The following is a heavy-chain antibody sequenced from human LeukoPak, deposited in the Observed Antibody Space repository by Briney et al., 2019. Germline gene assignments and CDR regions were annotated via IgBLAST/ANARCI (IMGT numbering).Heavy chain of an antibody. J-gene: IGHJ4*02. CDR3: VSGGGRYYFDY. Sequence: SVKVSCKASGGTFSSYTISWVRQAPGQGLEWMGRIIPILGTANYAQKFQGRVTITADKSTSTAYMELSSLRSEDTAVYYCVSGGGRYYFDYWGQGTLVTVSS. V-gene: IGHV1-69*08. CDR1: GGTFSSYT. D-gene: IGHD2-15*01. CDR2: IIPILGTA.